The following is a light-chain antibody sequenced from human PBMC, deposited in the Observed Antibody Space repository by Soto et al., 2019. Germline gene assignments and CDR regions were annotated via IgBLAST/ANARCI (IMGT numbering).Light chain of an antibody. CDR3: QQLRTYPYT. J-gene: IGKJ2*01. CDR1: QSISSW. V-gene: IGKV1-5*01. CDR2: DAS. Sequence: DIQMTQSPSTLSASVGDRVTITCRASQSISSWLAWYQQKPGKAPKLLIYDASSLESGVPSRFSGSGSGTEFTLKISSLQPEDFATYYCQQLRTYPYTFGQGTKVDIK.